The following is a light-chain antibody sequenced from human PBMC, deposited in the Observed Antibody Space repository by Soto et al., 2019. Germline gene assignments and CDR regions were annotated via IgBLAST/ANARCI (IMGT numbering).Light chain of an antibody. J-gene: IGKJ1*01. V-gene: IGKV1-5*01. CDR3: QQYENSPIT. Sequence: DIQMTQPPSTPSASVGDIVTITCRASESIDSWLAWHQQKPGRAPKLLIYDASTLESGVPSRFSGSGSETEFTLTINRLEPEDFAVYYCQQYENSPITFGQGTKVDIK. CDR2: DAS. CDR1: ESIDSW.